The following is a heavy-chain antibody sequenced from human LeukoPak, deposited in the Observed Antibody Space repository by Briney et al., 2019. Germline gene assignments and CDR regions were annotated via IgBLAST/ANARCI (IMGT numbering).Heavy chain of an antibody. CDR1: GGTISSYA. D-gene: IGHD6-13*01. J-gene: IGHJ3*02. V-gene: IGHV1-69*13. CDR2: IIPIFGTA. CDR3: ARGVAAAGTVGLDAFDI. Sequence: SVKVSCKASGGTISSYAISWVRQAPGQGLEWMGGIIPIFGTANYAQKFQGRVTITADESTSTAYMELSSLRSEDTAVYYCARGVAAAGTVGLDAFDIWGQGTMVTVSS.